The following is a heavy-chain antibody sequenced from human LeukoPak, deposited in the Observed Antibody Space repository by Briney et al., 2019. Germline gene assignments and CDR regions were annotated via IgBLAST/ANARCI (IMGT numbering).Heavy chain of an antibody. J-gene: IGHJ4*02. CDR3: ARSARGYSYGHDY. D-gene: IGHD5-18*01. V-gene: IGHV1-69*02. Sequence: SVKVSCKASGGTFSSYTISWVRQAPGQGLEWMGRIIPILGIANYAQKFQGRVTITADKSTSTAYMELSSLRSEDTAVYCCARSARGYSYGHDYWGQGTLVTVSS. CDR2: IIPILGIA. CDR1: GGTFSSYT.